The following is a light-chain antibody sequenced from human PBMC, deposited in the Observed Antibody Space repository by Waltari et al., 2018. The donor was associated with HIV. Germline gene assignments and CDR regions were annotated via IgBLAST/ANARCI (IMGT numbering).Light chain of an antibody. Sequence: IVMKQSPATLSVSPGDRATLSCRASHSVSSNLPWYQQTPGLASRLLIYRASTRATGIPVRFSGSESGKEFTLTISSLQSEDFAVYYCQQYNNWHPRTFGGGTKVEIK. CDR3: QQYNNWHPRT. CDR1: HSVSSN. CDR2: RAS. V-gene: IGKV3-15*01. J-gene: IGKJ4*01.